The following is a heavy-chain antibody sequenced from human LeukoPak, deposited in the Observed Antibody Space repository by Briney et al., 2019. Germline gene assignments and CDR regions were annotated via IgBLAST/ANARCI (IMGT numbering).Heavy chain of an antibody. Sequence: GGSLRLSCAASGFTFSSYSMNWVRQAPGKGLEWVSSISSSSSYIYYADSVKGRFTISRDNAKNSLYLQMNSLRAEDTAVYCCAREGPTYYYDSSGYWDYWGQGTLVTVSS. D-gene: IGHD3-22*01. CDR3: AREGPTYYYDSSGYWDY. CDR2: ISSSSSYI. J-gene: IGHJ4*02. CDR1: GFTFSSYS. V-gene: IGHV3-21*01.